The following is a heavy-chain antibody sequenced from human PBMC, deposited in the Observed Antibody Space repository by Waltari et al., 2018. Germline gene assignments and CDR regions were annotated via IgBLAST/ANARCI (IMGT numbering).Heavy chain of an antibody. CDR1: GVSITSHSTH. CDR3: ATYIGASVGTAAFDV. V-gene: IGHV4-39*01. J-gene: IGHJ3*01. CDR2: VSYSGTT. Sequence: QLQLQESGPRLVRPSETLSLICRVSGVSITSHSTHWAGIRQSPGQGLEWIGTVSYSGTTYISPSLKSRVSVSRDTSKNQVSLILGSVTAADMAVYYCATYIGASVGTAAFDVWGQGTMVTVSS. D-gene: IGHD5-12*01.